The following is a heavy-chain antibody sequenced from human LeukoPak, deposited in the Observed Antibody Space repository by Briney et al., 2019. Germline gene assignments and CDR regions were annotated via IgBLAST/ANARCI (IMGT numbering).Heavy chain of an antibody. CDR2: ISSSSSYI. Sequence: PGGSLRLSCAASGFTLSSYSMNWVRQAPGKGLEWVSSISSSSSYIYYADSVKGRFTISRDNAKNSLYLQMNSLRAEDTAVYYCATEGVIVGPGWGQGTLVTVSS. J-gene: IGHJ4*02. V-gene: IGHV3-21*01. CDR1: GFTLSSYS. CDR3: ATEGVIVGPG. D-gene: IGHD3-22*01.